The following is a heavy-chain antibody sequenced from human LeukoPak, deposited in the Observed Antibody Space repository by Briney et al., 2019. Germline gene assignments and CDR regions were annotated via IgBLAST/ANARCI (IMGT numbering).Heavy chain of an antibody. CDR3: AKDPPVVPAATEDY. Sequence: GGSLRLSCAASGFTFSSYAMSWVRQAPGKGLEWVSAISGSGGSTYYADSVKGRLTISRDNSKNTLYLQMNSLRAEDTAVYYCAKDPPVVPAATEDYWGQGTLVTVSS. CDR1: GFTFSSYA. CDR2: ISGSGGST. J-gene: IGHJ4*02. D-gene: IGHD2-2*01. V-gene: IGHV3-23*01.